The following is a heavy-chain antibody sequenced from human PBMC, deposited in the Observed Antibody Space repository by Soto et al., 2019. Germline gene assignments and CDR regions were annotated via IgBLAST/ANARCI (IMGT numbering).Heavy chain of an antibody. CDR1: GGTFSSYA. V-gene: IGHV1-69*12. J-gene: IGHJ4*02. D-gene: IGHD3-22*01. CDR3: ARGYDSSPFDY. CDR2: IIPIFGTA. Sequence: QVQLVQSGAEVKKPGSSVKVSCKASGGTFSSYAIGWVRQAPGQGLEWMGGIIPIFGTANYAQKFQGRVTITADESTSTDYMEQSSLRSEDTAVYYSARGYDSSPFDYWGQGTPVTVSS.